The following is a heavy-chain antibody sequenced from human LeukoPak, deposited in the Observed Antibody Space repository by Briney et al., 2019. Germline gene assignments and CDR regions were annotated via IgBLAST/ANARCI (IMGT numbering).Heavy chain of an antibody. CDR2: MNPNSGNT. D-gene: IGHD3-3*01. CDR3: ARGLRGNDAFDI. J-gene: IGHJ3*02. V-gene: IGHV1-8*02. CDR1: GYTFTGYY. Sequence: GASVKVSCKASGYTFTGYYMHWVRQATGQGLEWMGWMNPNSGNTGYAQKFQGRVTMTRNTSISTAYMELSSLRSEDTAVYYCARGLRGNDAFDIWGQGTMVTVSS.